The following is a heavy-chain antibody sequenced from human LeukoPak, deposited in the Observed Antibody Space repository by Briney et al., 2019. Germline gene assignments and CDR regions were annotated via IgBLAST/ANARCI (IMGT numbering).Heavy chain of an antibody. Sequence: ASVKVSCKASGGTFSTYAISWVRQAPGQGLGWMGGIIPIFGTAKYAQKLQGRVTITADESTSTAYMEVSSLRSEDTAVYFCARVGYCISPNCFLGAFDIWGQGTLVTVSS. J-gene: IGHJ3*02. CDR1: GGTFSTYA. CDR3: ARVGYCISPNCFLGAFDI. CDR2: IIPIFGTA. V-gene: IGHV1-69*13. D-gene: IGHD2-2*03.